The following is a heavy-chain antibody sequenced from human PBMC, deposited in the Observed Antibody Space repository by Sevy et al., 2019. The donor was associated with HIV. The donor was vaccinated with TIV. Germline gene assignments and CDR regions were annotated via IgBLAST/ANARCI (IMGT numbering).Heavy chain of an antibody. Sequence: ASVKVSCKVSGYTLSRLSMHWVRQGPGKGLEWMGRFDPEDDETIYAQKFQGRVTMTEDTSTDTAYMELSSLRFDDTAVYYCATAKDYYENSGDPFDYWGQGTLVTVSS. J-gene: IGHJ4*02. CDR3: ATAKDYYENSGDPFDY. CDR1: GYTLSRLS. V-gene: IGHV1-24*01. D-gene: IGHD3-22*01. CDR2: FDPEDDET.